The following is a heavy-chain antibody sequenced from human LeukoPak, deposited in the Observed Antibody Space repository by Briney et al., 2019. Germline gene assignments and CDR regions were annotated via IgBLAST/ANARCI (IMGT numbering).Heavy chain of an antibody. Sequence: GGSLRLSCAASGFTFSTHWMTWVRQAPGKGLEWVSAISGSGGSTYYADSVKGRFTISRDNSKNTLYLQMNSLRAEDTAVYYCAKPYFYGSPQRYFDYWGQGTLVTVSS. J-gene: IGHJ4*02. D-gene: IGHD2/OR15-2a*01. V-gene: IGHV3-23*01. CDR1: GFTFSTHW. CDR3: AKPYFYGSPQRYFDY. CDR2: ISGSGGST.